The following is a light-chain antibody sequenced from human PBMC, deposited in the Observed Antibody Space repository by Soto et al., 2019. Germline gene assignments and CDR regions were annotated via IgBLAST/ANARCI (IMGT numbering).Light chain of an antibody. V-gene: IGKV1-39*01. CDR3: QESYRTPRT. J-gene: IGKJ2*02. Sequence: DIQMTQSPSSLSSSVGDRVTITCRASQTINAYLNWYKQKPGKAPKVLIYAASSLQSGVPSRFSGSGAGTDFTLTISSLKPDHFTTDYCQESYRTPRTFGQGTRVEI. CDR1: QTINAY. CDR2: AAS.